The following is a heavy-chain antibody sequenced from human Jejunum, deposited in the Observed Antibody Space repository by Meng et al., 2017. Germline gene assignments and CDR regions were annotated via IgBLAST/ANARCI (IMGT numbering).Heavy chain of an antibody. J-gene: IGHJ4*02. CDR2: ISTSGST. D-gene: IGHD5-18*01. V-gene: IGHV4-61*02. CDR1: GGSMSRAYYY. CDR3: ARDLRGDSFGYDY. Sequence: SETLSLTCTASGGSMSRAYYYWSWIRQPAGKGLEWIGRISTSGSTNYNPSLKSRVTISVDTSKNQFSLKLSSVTAADTTVYYCARDLRGDSFGYDYWGQGTLVTVSS.